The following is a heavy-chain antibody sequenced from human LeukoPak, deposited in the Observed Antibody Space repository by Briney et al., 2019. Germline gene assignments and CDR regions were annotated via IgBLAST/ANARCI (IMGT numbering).Heavy chain of an antibody. Sequence: GESLQISFKGSGYSFTSYWIGWVRQMPGKGLEWMGIIYPGDSDTRYSPSFQGQVTISADKSISTAYLQWSSLKASDTAMYYCARLTYSSGWYRLFDYWGQGTLVTVSS. CDR3: ARLTYSSGWYRLFDY. CDR1: GYSFTSYW. CDR2: IYPGDSDT. J-gene: IGHJ4*02. D-gene: IGHD6-19*01. V-gene: IGHV5-51*01.